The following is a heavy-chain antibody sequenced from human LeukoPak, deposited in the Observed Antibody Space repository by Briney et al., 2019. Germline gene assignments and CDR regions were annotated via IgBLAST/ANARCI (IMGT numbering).Heavy chain of an antibody. V-gene: IGHV3-49*04. CDR1: GFTFGDYA. CDR3: TRVRELPYYYYGMDV. D-gene: IGHD1-26*01. Sequence: GRSLRLSCTASGFTFGDYAMSWVRQAPGKGLEWVGFIRSKAYGGTTEYAASVKGRFTISRDDSKSIAYLQMNSLKTEDTAVYYCTRVRELPYYYYGMDVWGQGTTVTVSS. CDR2: IRSKAYGGTT. J-gene: IGHJ6*02.